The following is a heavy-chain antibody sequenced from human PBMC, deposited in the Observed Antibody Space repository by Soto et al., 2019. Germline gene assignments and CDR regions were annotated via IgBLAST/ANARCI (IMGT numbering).Heavy chain of an antibody. Sequence: QVQLVQSGAEVKKPGASVKVSCKASGYTFTSYAMHWVRQAPGQRLEWMGWINAGNGNTKYSQKFQGRVTITRDTYASTADMELSSLRSEDTAVYYCARGGYSSSWYFDLWGRGTLVTVSS. CDR3: ARGGYSSSWYFDL. CDR1: GYTFTSYA. V-gene: IGHV1-3*01. J-gene: IGHJ2*01. D-gene: IGHD6-6*01. CDR2: INAGNGNT.